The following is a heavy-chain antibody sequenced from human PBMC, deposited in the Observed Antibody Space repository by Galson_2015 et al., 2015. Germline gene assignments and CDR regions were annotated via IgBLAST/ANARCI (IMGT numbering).Heavy chain of an antibody. J-gene: IGHJ1*01. CDR1: GFSLSTSGMR. V-gene: IGHV2-70*04. CDR3: ARTYSSSWAEGLQH. D-gene: IGHD6-13*01. Sequence: PALVTPTQTLTLPCTFSGFSLSTSGMRVSWIRQPPGKALEWLARIDWDDDKFYSTSLKTRLTISKDTSKNQVVLTMTNMDPVDTATYYCARTYSSSWAEGLQHWGQGTLVTVSS. CDR2: IDWDDDK.